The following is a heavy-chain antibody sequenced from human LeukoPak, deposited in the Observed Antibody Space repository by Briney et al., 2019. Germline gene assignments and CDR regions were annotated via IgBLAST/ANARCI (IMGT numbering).Heavy chain of an antibody. D-gene: IGHD2-21*02. CDR3: ARSGYLVVTAYDAFDI. V-gene: IGHV1-69*04. Sequence: ASVKVSCKASGGTFSSYVITWVRQAPGQGLEWMGRIIPMLDIQNYAQKFQGRVTITADKSTSTAYMELSSLRSEDTAVYYCARSGYLVVTAYDAFDIWGQGTMVTVSS. CDR2: IIPMLDIQ. J-gene: IGHJ3*02. CDR1: GGTFSSYV.